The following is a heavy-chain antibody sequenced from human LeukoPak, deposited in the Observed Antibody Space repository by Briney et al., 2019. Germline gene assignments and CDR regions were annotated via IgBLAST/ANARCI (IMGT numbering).Heavy chain of an antibody. CDR2: INSDGSST. V-gene: IGHV3-74*01. J-gene: IGHJ4*02. Sequence: GGSLRLSCAASGFTFSSYWMHWVRQAPGKGLVWVSRINSDGSSTTYADSVKGRFTISRDNAKNTLYLQMNSLRADDTAVYYCEKVPPVVSRGPLDYWGRGPLVPVPS. CDR3: EKVPPVVSRGPLDY. D-gene: IGHD3-22*01. CDR1: GFTFSSYW.